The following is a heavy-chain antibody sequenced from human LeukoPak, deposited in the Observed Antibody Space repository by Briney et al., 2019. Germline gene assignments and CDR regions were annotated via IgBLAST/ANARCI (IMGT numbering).Heavy chain of an antibody. CDR2: VSTSNGDT. Sequence: ASVKVSCKTSGYNFNRYTITWVRQAPGQGLEWMGWVSTSNGDTSYAGKFQGRVTMTTETVTKTAYMELRRLRSGDTAMYFCARVSDTSMVTPGFDSWGQGTLVTVPS. J-gene: IGHJ4*02. CDR3: ARVSDTSMVTPGFDS. V-gene: IGHV1-18*01. CDR1: GYNFNRYT. D-gene: IGHD5-18*01.